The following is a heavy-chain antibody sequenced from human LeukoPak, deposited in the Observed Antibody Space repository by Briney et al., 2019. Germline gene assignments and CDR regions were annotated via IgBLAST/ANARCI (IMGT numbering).Heavy chain of an antibody. V-gene: IGHV3-74*01. CDR1: GFTFSNYW. D-gene: IGHD1-1*01. CDR2: INSDGSST. J-gene: IGHJ2*01. CDR3: TRTTTTADWYFDL. Sequence: PGGSLRLSCAVSGFTFSNYWIHWVRQAPGKRLVWVARINSDGSSTTYADSVEGRFTISRDNTKSMLHLQMHSLRVDDSAVYFCTRTTTTADWYFDLWGRGTLVTVSS.